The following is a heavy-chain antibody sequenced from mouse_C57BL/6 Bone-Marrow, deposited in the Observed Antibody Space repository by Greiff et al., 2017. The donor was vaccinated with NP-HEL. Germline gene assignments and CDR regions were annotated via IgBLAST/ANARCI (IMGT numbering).Heavy chain of an antibody. D-gene: IGHD3-2*02. CDR1: GYTFTGYW. Sequence: QVQLQQSGAELMKPGASVKLSCKATGYTFTGYWIEWVKQRPGHGLEWIGEILPGSGSTNYNEKFKSKATLTVDKSSSTAYMQLSSLTSEDSAVYYCARLSSSGYFYFDYWGQGTTLTVSS. J-gene: IGHJ2*01. CDR2: ILPGSGST. CDR3: ARLSSSGYFYFDY. V-gene: IGHV1-9*01.